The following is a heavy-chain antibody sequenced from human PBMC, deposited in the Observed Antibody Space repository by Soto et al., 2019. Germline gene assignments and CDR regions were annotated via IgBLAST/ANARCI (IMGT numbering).Heavy chain of an antibody. CDR1: GFTFSNAW. D-gene: IGHD6-13*01. Sequence: PGGSLRLSCAASGFTFSNAWMSWVRQAPGKGLEWVGRIKSKTDGGTTDYAAPVKGRFTISRDDSKNTLYLQMNSLKTEDTAVYYCTTPGAATYYYYGMDVWGQGTTVTVSS. CDR3: TTPGAATYYYYGMDV. J-gene: IGHJ6*02. V-gene: IGHV3-15*01. CDR2: IKSKTDGGTT.